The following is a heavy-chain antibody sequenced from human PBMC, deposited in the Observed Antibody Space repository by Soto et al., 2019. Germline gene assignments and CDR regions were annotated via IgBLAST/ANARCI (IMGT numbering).Heavy chain of an antibody. Sequence: SVKLSCKASGGTFSSYAISWVRQAPGQGLEWMGGIIPIFGTANYAQKFQGRVTITADESTSTAYMELSSLRSEDTAVYYCATSGAKWEIDYWGQGTLVTVSS. CDR3: ATSGAKWEIDY. CDR1: GGTFSSYA. D-gene: IGHD1-26*01. CDR2: IIPIFGTA. J-gene: IGHJ4*02. V-gene: IGHV1-69*13.